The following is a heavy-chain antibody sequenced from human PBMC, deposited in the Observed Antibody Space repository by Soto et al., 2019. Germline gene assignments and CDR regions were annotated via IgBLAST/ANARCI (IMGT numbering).Heavy chain of an antibody. J-gene: IGHJ4*02. CDR2: IHYTGTT. D-gene: IGHD3-22*01. Sequence: SETLSLTCTISGGSISSGDYYWSWIRQPPGKGLEWIGYIHYTGTTLYNPSLKSRLSISADRSKNQFSLNLSSVTAADTAVYYCVRGPDYYASSGYYLYWGQGAQVTVSS. CDR1: GGSISSGDYY. V-gene: IGHV4-30-4*01. CDR3: VRGPDYYASSGYYLY.